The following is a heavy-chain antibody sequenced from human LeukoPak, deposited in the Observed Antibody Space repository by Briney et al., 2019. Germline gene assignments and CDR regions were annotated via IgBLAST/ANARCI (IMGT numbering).Heavy chain of an antibody. CDR1: GGSFSSYY. V-gene: IGHV4-59*01. D-gene: IGHD3-22*01. J-gene: IGHJ4*02. CDR2: IYYSGST. Sequence: SETRSLTCTVSGGSFSSYYWSWIRQPPGKGLVWIGYIYYSGSTNYNPSLKSRVTMSIDTSKNQFSLKVTSVTAADTAVYYCARVDYDSSGYFDYWGQGTPVTVSS. CDR3: ARVDYDSSGYFDY.